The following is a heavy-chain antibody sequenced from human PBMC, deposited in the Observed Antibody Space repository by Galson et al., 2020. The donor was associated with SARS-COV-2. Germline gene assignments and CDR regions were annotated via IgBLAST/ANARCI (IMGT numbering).Heavy chain of an antibody. Sequence: PSETLSLTCTVSGDSISGYYWSWIRQSPGKGLEWTAYIYYSGSTNYNPSLQSRVILSVDTSENRFSLKLSSVTAADTAVYYCARIKGFIAAAGTYAFEIWGQGIMVTVSS. V-gene: IGHV4-59*01. CDR3: ARIKGFIAAAGTYAFEI. D-gene: IGHD6-13*01. CDR2: IYYSGST. J-gene: IGHJ3*02. CDR1: GDSISGYY.